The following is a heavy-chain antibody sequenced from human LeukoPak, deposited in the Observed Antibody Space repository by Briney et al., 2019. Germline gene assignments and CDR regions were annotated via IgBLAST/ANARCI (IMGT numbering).Heavy chain of an antibody. CDR3: AKILYFDSSARGAFDL. CDR1: GFTVSSNY. V-gene: IGHV3-53*01. D-gene: IGHD3-22*01. CDR2: IYSGGST. Sequence: GGSLRLSCAASGFTVSSNYMSWVRQAPGKGLEWVSVIYSGGSTYYADSVKGRFTISRDNSKNTVSLQMNSLRAEDTALYYCAKILYFDSSARGAFDLWGQGTMVTVSS. J-gene: IGHJ3*01.